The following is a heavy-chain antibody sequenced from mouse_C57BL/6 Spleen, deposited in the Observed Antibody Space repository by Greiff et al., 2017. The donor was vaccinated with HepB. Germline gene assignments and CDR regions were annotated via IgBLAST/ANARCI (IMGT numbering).Heavy chain of an antibody. CDR3: ASLPVYYDYEYYAMDY. CDR1: GFTFSDYY. CDR2: ISNGGGST. D-gene: IGHD2-4*01. V-gene: IGHV5-12*01. J-gene: IGHJ4*01. Sequence: EVHLVESGGGLVQPGGSLKLSCAASGFTFSDYYMYWVRQTPEKRLEWVAYISNGGGSTYYPDTVKGRFTISRDNAKNTLYLQMSRLKSEDTAMYYWASLPVYYDYEYYAMDYWGQGTSVTVSS.